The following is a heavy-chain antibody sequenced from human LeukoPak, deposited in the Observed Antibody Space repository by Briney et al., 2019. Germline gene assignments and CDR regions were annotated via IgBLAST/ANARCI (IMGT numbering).Heavy chain of an antibody. Sequence: SETLSLTCTVSGGSISSYYWSWIRQPPGKGLEWIRYIYYSGSTNYNPSLKSRVTISVDTSKNQFSLKLSSVTAADTAVYYCAREGYCSGGSCYPGAFDIWGQGTMVTVSS. CDR1: GGSISSYY. V-gene: IGHV4-59*01. CDR3: AREGYCSGGSCYPGAFDI. J-gene: IGHJ3*02. D-gene: IGHD2-15*01. CDR2: IYYSGST.